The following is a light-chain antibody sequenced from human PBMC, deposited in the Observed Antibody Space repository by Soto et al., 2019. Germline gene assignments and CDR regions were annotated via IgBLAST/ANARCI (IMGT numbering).Light chain of an antibody. Sequence: DIQMTQSPSSLSASVGARVSITCQASQDIRNYLSWFQQKPGRAPKLLIYGASNLETGVPSRFRGSGYGTDFTFTIISLQPEDIATYYCQQYHNLPPFTFGPGTKVDIK. CDR3: QQYHNLPPFT. V-gene: IGKV1-33*01. CDR1: QDIRNY. J-gene: IGKJ3*01. CDR2: GAS.